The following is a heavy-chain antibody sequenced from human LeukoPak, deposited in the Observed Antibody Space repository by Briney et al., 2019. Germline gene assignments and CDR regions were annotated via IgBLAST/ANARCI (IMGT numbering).Heavy chain of an antibody. CDR3: ARDGPYSLLAFDI. CDR2: IYYSGST. D-gene: IGHD2-21*01. Sequence: SETLSLTCTVSGGSISSSPYYWGWIRQPPGKGLEWIGTIYYSGSTYYNPSLKSRVTISVDTSKNQFSLKLSSVTAADTAVYYCARDGPYSLLAFDIWGQGTMVTVSS. V-gene: IGHV4-39*07. CDR1: GGSISSSPYY. J-gene: IGHJ3*02.